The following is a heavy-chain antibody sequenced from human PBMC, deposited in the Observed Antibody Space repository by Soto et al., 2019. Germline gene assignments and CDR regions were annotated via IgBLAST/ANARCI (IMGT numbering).Heavy chain of an antibody. Sequence: GGSLRLSCAASGFTFSSESISWVRQAPWKGLEWVSFISASGVSTYYADSGKGRFTISRDNSKNTLFLHMNSLRAEDTAVYYCAKISSKWYTSNFDVRGQGTPVT. D-gene: IGHD6-13*01. V-gene: IGHV3-23*01. CDR2: ISASGVST. CDR3: AKISSKWYTSNFDV. CDR1: GFTFSSES. J-gene: IGHJ1*01.